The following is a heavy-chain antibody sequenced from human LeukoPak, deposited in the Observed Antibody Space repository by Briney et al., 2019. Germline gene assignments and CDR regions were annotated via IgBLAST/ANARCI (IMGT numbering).Heavy chain of an antibody. Sequence: ASVKVSCKASGYTFTRYSMNWVRQAPGQGLEWMGWINTNTGNPTYAQGFTGRFVFSVDTSVSTAYLQISSLKAEDTAVYYCARGGSGSRRLGSDYWGQGTLVTVSS. J-gene: IGHJ4*02. CDR1: GYTFTRYS. V-gene: IGHV7-4-1*02. D-gene: IGHD3-10*01. CDR3: ARGGSGSRRLGSDY. CDR2: INTNTGNP.